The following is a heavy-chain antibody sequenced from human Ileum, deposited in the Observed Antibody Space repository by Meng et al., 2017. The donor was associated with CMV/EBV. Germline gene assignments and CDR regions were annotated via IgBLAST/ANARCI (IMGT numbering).Heavy chain of an antibody. CDR1: RFSFSDYY. V-gene: IGHV3-11*04. J-gene: IGHJ4*02. Sequence: GESLKISCAASRFSFSDYYMTWIRQAPGKGLEWVSSISSSATTLYYADSVKGRFTISRDNAKNLLYLQMNSLRAEDTAVYYCARDGGNFDYWGQGTLVTVSS. CDR3: ARDGGNFDY. D-gene: IGHD2-15*01. CDR2: ISSSATTL.